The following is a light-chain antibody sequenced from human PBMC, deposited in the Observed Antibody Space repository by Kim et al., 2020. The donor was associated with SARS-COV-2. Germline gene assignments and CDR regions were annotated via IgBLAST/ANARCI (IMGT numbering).Light chain of an antibody. CDR3: QTWGSGIAV. Sequence: PVKLTCTLSTGHNNYAIAWLQQQPGKGPRYLMRLYSDGRHTKGDGIPDRFSGSTSGSEYSLTISSLQSEDEADYYCQTWGSGIAVFGGGTKLTVL. CDR1: TGHNNYA. V-gene: IGLV4-69*01. CDR2: LYSDGRH. J-gene: IGLJ2*01.